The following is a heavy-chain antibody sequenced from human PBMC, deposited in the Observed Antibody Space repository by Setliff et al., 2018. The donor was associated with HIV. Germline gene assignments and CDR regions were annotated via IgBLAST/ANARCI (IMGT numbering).Heavy chain of an antibody. CDR3: ARDSDYYDSSGRHIRLFDY. J-gene: IGHJ4*02. Sequence: SETLSLTCAVSGGSISSYYWSWIRQPPGKGLEWIGYIYYSGSTNYNPSLKSRVTISVDTSKNQFSLKLSSVTATDTAVYYCARDSDYYDSSGRHIRLFDYWGQGTLGTVSS. CDR1: GGSISSYY. D-gene: IGHD3-22*01. CDR2: IYYSGST. V-gene: IGHV4-59*01.